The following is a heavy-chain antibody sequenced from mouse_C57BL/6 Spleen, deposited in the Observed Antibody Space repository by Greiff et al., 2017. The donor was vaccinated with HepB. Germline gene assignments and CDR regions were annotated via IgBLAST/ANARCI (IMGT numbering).Heavy chain of an antibody. D-gene: IGHD2-4*01. CDR1: GYTFTSYW. J-gene: IGHJ2*01. Sequence: QVQLKQPGAELVRPGSSVKLSCKASGYTFTSYWMDWVKQRPGQGLEWIGNIYPSDSETHYNQKFKDKATLTVDKSSSTAYMQLSSLTSEDSAVYYCAREGLRGYYFDYWGQGTTLTVSS. V-gene: IGHV1-61*01. CDR3: AREGLRGYYFDY. CDR2: IYPSDSET.